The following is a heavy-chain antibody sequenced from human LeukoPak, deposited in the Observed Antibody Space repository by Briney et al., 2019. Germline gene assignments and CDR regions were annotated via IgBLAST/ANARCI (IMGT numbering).Heavy chain of an antibody. CDR1: GFTFISYG. D-gene: IGHD2-21*02. V-gene: IGHV3-74*01. CDR2: INPDGSST. J-gene: IGHJ4*01. CDR3: TRGLPREVTLDY. Sequence: PGGSLRLSCAASGFTFISYGMQWVRQAPGKGLVWVSRINPDGSSTSYADSVNGRFTVSRDNAKNTLYLQVNSLRAEDTAVYFCTRGLPREVTLDYWGQGTLVTVSS.